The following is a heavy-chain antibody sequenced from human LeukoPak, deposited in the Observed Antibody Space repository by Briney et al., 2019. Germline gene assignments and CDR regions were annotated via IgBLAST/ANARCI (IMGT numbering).Heavy chain of an antibody. CDR2: IHPNYGGT. V-gene: IGHV1-2*02. Sequence: ASVKVSCKASGYTFTGYYIHWVRQAPGQGLEWMGWIHPNYGGTNSAQKFQGRVTMTRDTSINTAYMEVSRLRSDDTAVYYRVRDQRGSHFDYWGQGTLVTVSS. J-gene: IGHJ4*02. D-gene: IGHD1-26*01. CDR3: VRDQRGSHFDY. CDR1: GYTFTGYY.